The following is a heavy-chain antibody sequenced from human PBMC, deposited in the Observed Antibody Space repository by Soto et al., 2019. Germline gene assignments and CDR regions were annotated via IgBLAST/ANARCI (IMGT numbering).Heavy chain of an antibody. V-gene: IGHV4-4*02. CDR2: IYHSGST. J-gene: IGHJ6*02. CDR3: AREMTGDGAEGLYYYYGMDV. CDR1: GGSISSSNW. D-gene: IGHD3-10*01. Sequence: SETLSLTCAVSGGSISSSNWWSWVRQPPGKGLEWIGEIYHSGSTNYNPSLTSRVTISVDTSKNQFSLKLSSVTAADTAVYYCAREMTGDGAEGLYYYYGMDVWGQGTTVTVSS.